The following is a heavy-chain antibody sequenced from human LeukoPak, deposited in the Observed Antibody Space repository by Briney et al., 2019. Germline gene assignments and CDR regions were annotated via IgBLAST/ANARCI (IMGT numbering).Heavy chain of an antibody. CDR3: ATKAAGSGYSY. CDR1: GFTFSDYY. CDR2: IKQDGSEK. D-gene: IGHD3-22*01. Sequence: GGSLRLSCAASGFTFSDYYMSWIRQAPGKGLEWVANIKQDGSEKYYVDSVKGRFTISRDNAKNSLHLQLNSLRAEDTAVYYCATKAAGSGYSYWGQGTLVTVSS. V-gene: IGHV3-7*01. J-gene: IGHJ4*02.